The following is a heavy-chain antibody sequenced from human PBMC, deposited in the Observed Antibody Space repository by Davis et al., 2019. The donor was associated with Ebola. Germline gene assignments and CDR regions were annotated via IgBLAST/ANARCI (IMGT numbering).Heavy chain of an antibody. CDR1: GGSISSSNW. D-gene: IGHD2-15*01. V-gene: IGHV4-4*02. Sequence: MPSETLSLTCAVSGGSISSSNWWSWVRQPPGKGLEWIGEIYHSGSTNYNPSLKSRVTISVDKSKNQFSLKLSSVTAADTSLYFCARGDCSGGSCFLDYWGQGTLVTVSS. CDR2: IYHSGST. CDR3: ARGDCSGGSCFLDY. J-gene: IGHJ4*02.